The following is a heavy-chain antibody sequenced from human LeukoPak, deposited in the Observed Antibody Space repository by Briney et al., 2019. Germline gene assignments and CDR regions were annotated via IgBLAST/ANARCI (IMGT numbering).Heavy chain of an antibody. CDR3: ARDGKYSNYAGWFDP. V-gene: IGHV3-30*02. CDR2: IRYDGSNK. D-gene: IGHD4-11*01. Sequence: GGSLRLSCAASGFTFSNYAIHWVRQAPGKGLEGVAFIRYDGSNKYYVDSVKGRFTISRDNSKNTLYLQMNSLRAEDTALYYCARDGKYSNYAGWFDPWGQGTLVTVSS. CDR1: GFTFSNYA. J-gene: IGHJ5*02.